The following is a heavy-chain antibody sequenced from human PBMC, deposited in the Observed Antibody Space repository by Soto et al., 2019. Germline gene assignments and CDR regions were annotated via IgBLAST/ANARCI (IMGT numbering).Heavy chain of an antibody. CDR3: ATQARYSGSYNY. J-gene: IGHJ4*02. CDR1: GFTFSSYA. Sequence: EVQLLESGGGLVQPGGSLRLSCAASGFTFSSYAMSWVRQAPGKGLEWVSAVSGGGGSTYYADSVKGRFTISRDNSKNTPYLQMNSLRAEDTAVYYCATQARYSGSYNYWGQGTLVTVSS. V-gene: IGHV3-23*01. CDR2: VSGGGGST. D-gene: IGHD1-26*01.